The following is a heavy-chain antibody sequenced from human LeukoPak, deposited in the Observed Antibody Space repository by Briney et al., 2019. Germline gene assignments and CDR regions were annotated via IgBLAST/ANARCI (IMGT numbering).Heavy chain of an antibody. J-gene: IGHJ4*02. V-gene: IGHV4-59*01. Sequence: SETLSLTCTVSGGSINSYYWSWIRQPPGKGLEWIGYINYSGNTDYNPSLKSRVTISVDTSKNQFSLKVLSVTAADTAVYYCARGGRQDYVYFDYWGQGTLVTVSS. CDR2: INYSGNT. CDR3: ARGGRQDYVYFDY. D-gene: IGHD4-17*01. CDR1: GGSINSYY.